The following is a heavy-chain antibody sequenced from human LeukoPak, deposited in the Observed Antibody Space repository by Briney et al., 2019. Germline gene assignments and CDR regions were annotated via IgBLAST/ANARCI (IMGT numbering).Heavy chain of an antibody. V-gene: IGHV1-8*01. CDR1: GYTFTSYD. D-gene: IGHD6-13*01. CDR2: MNPNSGNT. CDR3: ARIQGYSSSWYGSYYYYGMDV. Sequence: ASVKVSCKASGYTFTSYDINWVRQATGQGLEWMGWMNPNSGNTGYAQKFQGRVTMTRNTSISTAYMELSSLRSEDTAVYYCARIQGYSSSWYGSYYYYGMDVWDQGTTVTVSS. J-gene: IGHJ6*02.